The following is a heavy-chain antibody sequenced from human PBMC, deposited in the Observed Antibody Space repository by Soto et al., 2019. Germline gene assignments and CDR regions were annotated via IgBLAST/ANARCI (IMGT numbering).Heavy chain of an antibody. CDR3: TGRWLLPRYYYYGMDV. CDR1: GFTVSSNY. J-gene: IGHJ6*02. CDR2: IKSKTDGGTT. V-gene: IGHV3-15*01. Sequence: PGGSLRLSCAASGFTVSSNYMSWVRQAPGKGLEWVGRIKSKTDGGTTDYAAPVKGRFTISKEDSKNTLYLQMNSLKTEDTAVYYCTGRWLLPRYYYYGMDVWGQGTTVTVSS. D-gene: IGHD3-22*01.